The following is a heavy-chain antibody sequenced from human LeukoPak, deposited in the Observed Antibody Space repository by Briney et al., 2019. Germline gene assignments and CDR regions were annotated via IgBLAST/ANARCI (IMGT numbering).Heavy chain of an antibody. CDR2: IYTSGSS. Sequence: SETLSLTCTVSGGSIISSSYYWNWIRQPAGKGLEWIGRIYTSGSSNYNPSLKSRVTISVDTSKNQFSLKLSSVTAADTAVYYCARDSPFVVEARPNWGQGTLVTVSS. D-gene: IGHD6-6*01. CDR1: GGSIISSSYY. J-gene: IGHJ4*02. V-gene: IGHV4-61*02. CDR3: ARDSPFVVEARPN.